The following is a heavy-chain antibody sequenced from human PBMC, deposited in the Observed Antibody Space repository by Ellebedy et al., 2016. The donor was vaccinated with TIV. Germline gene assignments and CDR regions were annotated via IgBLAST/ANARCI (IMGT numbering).Heavy chain of an antibody. CDR3: ARGGYWGSDWYFDL. Sequence: GGSLRLSCAASGFTFSSYAIHWVRQATGKGLEWVSAIGSAGDPYYPGSVKGRFTISRENANNSLYLQMNSLRAGDTAVYYCARGGYWGSDWYFDLWGRGTLVTVSS. J-gene: IGHJ2*01. CDR1: GFTFSSYA. D-gene: IGHD7-27*01. CDR2: IGSAGDP. V-gene: IGHV3-13*05.